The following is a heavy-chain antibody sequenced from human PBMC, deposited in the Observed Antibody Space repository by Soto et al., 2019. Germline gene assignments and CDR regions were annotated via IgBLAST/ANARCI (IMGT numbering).Heavy chain of an antibody. J-gene: IGHJ4*02. D-gene: IGHD2-2*01. V-gene: IGHV3-66*01. CDR2: IYSGGST. CDR1: GFTVSSNY. Sequence: EVQLVESGGGLVQPGGSLRLSCAASGFTVSSNYMSWVRQAPGKGLEWVSVIYSGGSTYYADSVKGRFTISRDNSKNTLYLQMNSLRAEDTAVYYCARVSCSSTSGYLDYWGQGTLVTVSS. CDR3: ARVSCSSTSGYLDY.